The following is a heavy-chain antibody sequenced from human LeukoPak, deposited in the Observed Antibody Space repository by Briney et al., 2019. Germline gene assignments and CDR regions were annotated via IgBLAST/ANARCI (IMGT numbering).Heavy chain of an antibody. J-gene: IGHJ3*02. CDR2: IYPGDSDT. D-gene: IGHD6-19*01. CDR3: ARFSGYSSGSSDTFDI. V-gene: IGHV5-51*01. CDR1: GYSFTSYW. Sequence: GESLKISCKGSGYSFTSYWIGWVRQMPGKGLEWMGIIYPGDSDTRYSPSFQGQVTISADKSISTAYLQWSSLKASDTAMYYCARFSGYSSGSSDTFDIWGQGTMVTVSS.